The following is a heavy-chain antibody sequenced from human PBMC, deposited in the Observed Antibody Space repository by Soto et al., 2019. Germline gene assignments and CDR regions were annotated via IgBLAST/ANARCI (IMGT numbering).Heavy chain of an antibody. Sequence: QVQLVQSGAEVKKPGSSVKVSCKASGGTFSSYTISWVRQAPGQGLEWMGRIIPILGIASYAQKFQGRVTITADKSTSTAYMELSTVRSEDTAVYYCATSGYCRGGSCYRGAFDYWGQGTLVTVSS. CDR2: IIPILGIA. V-gene: IGHV1-69*02. CDR3: ATSGYCRGGSCYRGAFDY. D-gene: IGHD2-15*01. CDR1: GGTFSSYT. J-gene: IGHJ4*02.